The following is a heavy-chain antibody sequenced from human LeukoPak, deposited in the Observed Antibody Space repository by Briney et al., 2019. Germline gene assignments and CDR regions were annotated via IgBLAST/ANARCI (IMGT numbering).Heavy chain of an antibody. D-gene: IGHD2-2*01. CDR3: ATVVQYQLLSNWYFDL. CDR2: FDPEDGET. J-gene: IGHJ2*01. V-gene: IGHV1-24*01. CDR1: GYTLTELS. Sequence: GASVKVSCKVSGYTLTELSMHWVRQAPGKGLEWMGGFDPEDGETIYAQKFQGRVTMTEDTSTDTAYMELSSLRSEDTAVYYCATVVQYQLLSNWYFDLWGRGTLVTVSS.